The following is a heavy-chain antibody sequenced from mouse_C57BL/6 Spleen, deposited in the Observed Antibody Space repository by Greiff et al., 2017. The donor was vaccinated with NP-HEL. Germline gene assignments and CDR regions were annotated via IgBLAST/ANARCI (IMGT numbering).Heavy chain of an antibody. J-gene: IGHJ2*01. V-gene: IGHV6-3*01. CDR3: TLFDY. CDR2: IRLKSDNYAT. CDR1: GFTFSNYW. Sequence: EVQLQESGGGLVQPGGSMKLSCVASGFTFSNYWMNWVRQSPEKGLEWVAQIRLKSDNYATHYAESVKGRFTISRDDSKSSVYLQMNNLRAEDTGIYYCTLFDYWGQGTTRTVSS.